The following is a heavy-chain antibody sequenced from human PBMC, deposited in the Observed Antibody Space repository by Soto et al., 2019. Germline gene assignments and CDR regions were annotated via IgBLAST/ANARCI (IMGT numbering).Heavy chain of an antibody. CDR2: IYSGGST. Sequence: EVQLVETGGGLIQPGGSLRLSCAASGFTVSSNYMSWVRQAPGKGLEWVSVIYSGGSTYYADSVKGRFTISRDNSKNTLYLQMNSLRAEDTAVYYCATVAGRVYYFDYWDQGTLVTVSS. CDR3: ATVAGRVYYFDY. D-gene: IGHD6-19*01. J-gene: IGHJ4*02. V-gene: IGHV3-53*02. CDR1: GFTVSSNY.